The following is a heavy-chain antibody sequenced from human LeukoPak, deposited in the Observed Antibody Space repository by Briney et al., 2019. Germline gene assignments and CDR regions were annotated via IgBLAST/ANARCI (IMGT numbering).Heavy chain of an antibody. V-gene: IGHV4-61*01. Sequence: SETLSLTCSVSGGSVSSATNYWSWIRQPPGKGLEWIGYIYYSGSTNYNPSLKSRVTISADTSKNQFSLTLGSVSATDTAVYYCVSPRGFSYGYFDYWGQGTLVTVSS. D-gene: IGHD5-18*01. CDR2: IYYSGST. J-gene: IGHJ4*02. CDR1: GGSVSSATNY. CDR3: VSPRGFSYGYFDY.